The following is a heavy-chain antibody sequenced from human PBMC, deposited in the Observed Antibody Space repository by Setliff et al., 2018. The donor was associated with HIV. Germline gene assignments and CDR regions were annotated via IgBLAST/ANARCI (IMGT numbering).Heavy chain of an antibody. CDR2: IYYSGST. CDR3: AKGGGNYYDNSVQSYYFDF. Sequence: SETLSLTCTVSGGSISSHYWSWIRQPPGKGLEWIGYIYYSGSTNYNPSLKSRVTISVDTSKNRFSLKVTSVTAADTAVYYCAKGGGNYYDNSVQSYYFDFWGQGTLVTVSS. V-gene: IGHV4-59*08. D-gene: IGHD3-22*01. CDR1: GGSISSHY. J-gene: IGHJ4*02.